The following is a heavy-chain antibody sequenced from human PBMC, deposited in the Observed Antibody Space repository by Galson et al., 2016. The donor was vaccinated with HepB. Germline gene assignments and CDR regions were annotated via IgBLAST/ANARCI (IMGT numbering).Heavy chain of an antibody. D-gene: IGHD6-19*01. J-gene: IGHJ6*02. V-gene: IGHV3-33*06. CDR2: IWQDGSNK. Sequence: SLRLSCAASGFSFNSYGMHWVRQAPDKGLEWVAFIWQDGSNKYYEDSVKGRFTITSDNPKHTLYLQMNSLRAEDTAVYHCAKGPSSGWYKYYHGMDVWGQGTTVTVSS. CDR1: GFSFNSYG. CDR3: AKGPSSGWYKYYHGMDV.